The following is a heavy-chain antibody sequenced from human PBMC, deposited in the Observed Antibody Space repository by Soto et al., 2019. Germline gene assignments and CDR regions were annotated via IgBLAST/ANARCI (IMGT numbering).Heavy chain of an antibody. CDR3: ARYGXGECNRGSCYSPFDY. Sequence: SETLSLTCTVSGLSISSVNYYWSWIRQPPGKGLEWIGYIYYSGSTYYNPSLRSRVTISVDTSKNQFSLKLSSVTAADTAVYYCARYGXGECNRGSCYSPFDYWGREPWSPSPQ. J-gene: IGHJ4*02. CDR2: IYYSGST. CDR1: GLSISSVNYY. V-gene: IGHV4-30-4*01. D-gene: IGHD2-15*01.